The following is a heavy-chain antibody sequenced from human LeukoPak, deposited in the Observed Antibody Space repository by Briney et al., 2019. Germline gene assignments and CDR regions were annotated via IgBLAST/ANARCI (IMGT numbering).Heavy chain of an antibody. D-gene: IGHD4-11*01. J-gene: IGHJ4*02. CDR2: IYTSGST. CDR1: GGSISSYY. V-gene: IGHV4-4*07. Sequence: SETLSLTCTVSGGSISSYYWSWIRQPAGKGLEWIGRIYTSGSTNYNPSLKSRVTMSVDTSKNQFSLKLSSVTAADTAAYYCAREALHLTTLYFDYWGQGTLVTVSS. CDR3: AREALHLTTLYFDY.